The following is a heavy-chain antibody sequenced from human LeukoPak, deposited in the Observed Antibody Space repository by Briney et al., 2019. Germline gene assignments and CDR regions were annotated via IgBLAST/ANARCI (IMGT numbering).Heavy chain of an antibody. CDR2: IYSGGSA. D-gene: IGHD3-22*01. V-gene: IGHV3-53*01. CDR3: ARDHGSDSTAYTDY. J-gene: IGHJ4*02. Sequence: GGSLRLSCAASGFTVSSNYMSWVRQAPGKGLEWVSVIYSGGSAYHADSVKGRFTISRDNSKNTLYLQMNSLRAEDTAVYYCARDHGSDSTAYTDYWGQGTLVTVSS. CDR1: GFTVSSNY.